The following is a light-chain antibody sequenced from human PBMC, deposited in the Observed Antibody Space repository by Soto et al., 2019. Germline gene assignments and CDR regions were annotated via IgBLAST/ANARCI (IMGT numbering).Light chain of an antibody. V-gene: IGLV6-57*03. CDR2: EDN. J-gene: IGLJ3*02. Sequence: QSVSESPGKTVTISCTRSSGSIASNYVQWYQQRPGSAPTTVIYEDNQRPSGVPDRFSGSIDSSSNSASLTISGLKTEDEADYYCQSYDSSNPYWVFGGGTKVTVL. CDR1: SGSIASNY. CDR3: QSYDSSNPYWV.